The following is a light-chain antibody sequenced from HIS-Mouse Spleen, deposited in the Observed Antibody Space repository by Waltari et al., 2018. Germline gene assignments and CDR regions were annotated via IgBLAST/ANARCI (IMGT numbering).Light chain of an antibody. Sequence: QSALTQPASVSGSPGQSITISCTGTSSDVDGYNYVPWYQQHPGKAPKLMIYEVSNRPSGVSNRFSGSKSGNTASLTISGLQAEDEADYYCSSYTSSSSYVFGTGTKVTVL. CDR1: SSDVDGYNY. CDR2: EVS. V-gene: IGLV2-14*01. J-gene: IGLJ1*01. CDR3: SSYTSSSSYV.